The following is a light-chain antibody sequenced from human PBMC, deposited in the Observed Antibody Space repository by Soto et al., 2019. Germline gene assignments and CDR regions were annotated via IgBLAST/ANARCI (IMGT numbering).Light chain of an antibody. CDR1: QSVSSTY. CDR2: GAS. J-gene: IGKJ4*01. Sequence: EIVLPQSAGTPSLSPGERATLSCRASQSVSSTYLAWYQQKPGQAPRLLISGASSRATDVPDRFSGSVSGTDFTLTISRLEPEEFAVYYCDLYGTSPTFGGGTKVVIK. V-gene: IGKV3-20*01. CDR3: DLYGTSPT.